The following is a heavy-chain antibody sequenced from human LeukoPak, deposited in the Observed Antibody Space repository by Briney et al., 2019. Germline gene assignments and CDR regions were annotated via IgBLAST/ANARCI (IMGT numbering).Heavy chain of an antibody. J-gene: IGHJ5*02. CDR3: AKGGRRDGYNP. V-gene: IGHV3-23*01. CDR2: ISGGGGIT. CDR1: GFTFSTSA. D-gene: IGHD5-24*01. Sequence: GGSLRLSCAASGFTFSTSALSWVRQAPGKGLEWVSDISGGGGITYYADSVKGRFTISRDNSKNTLYLQMNSLRAEDTAVYYCAKGGRRDGYNPWGQGTVVTVSS.